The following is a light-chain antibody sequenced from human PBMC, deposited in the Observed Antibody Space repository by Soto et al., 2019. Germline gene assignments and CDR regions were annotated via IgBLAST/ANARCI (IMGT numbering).Light chain of an antibody. Sequence: DVVLTQTPLSLSVTPGQSASISCKPSQSLMHSDGRTYLYWYLQRPGHPPQLMIYEVSNRFSGVPDRFSGSGSGTDFTLTISRVEAEDVGIYYCMQSIQFPITFGQGTRLDIK. CDR2: EVS. V-gene: IGKV2D-29*01. CDR1: QSLMHSDGRTY. J-gene: IGKJ5*01. CDR3: MQSIQFPIT.